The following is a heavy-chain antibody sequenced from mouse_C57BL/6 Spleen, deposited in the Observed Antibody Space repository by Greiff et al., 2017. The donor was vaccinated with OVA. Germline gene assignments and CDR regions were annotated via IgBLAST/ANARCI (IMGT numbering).Heavy chain of an antibody. D-gene: IGHD2-2*01. Sequence: EVKLVESEGGLVQPGSSMKLSCTASGFTFSDYYMAWVRQVPEKGLEWVANINYDGSSTYYLDSLKSRFIISRDNAKNILYLQMSSLKSEDTATYYCAREGLRRRGYYAMDYWGQGTSVTVSS. CDR3: AREGLRRRGYYAMDY. V-gene: IGHV5-16*01. CDR1: GFTFSDYY. CDR2: INYDGSST. J-gene: IGHJ4*01.